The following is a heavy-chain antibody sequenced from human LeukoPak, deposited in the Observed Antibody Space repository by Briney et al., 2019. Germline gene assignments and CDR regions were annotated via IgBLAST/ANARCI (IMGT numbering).Heavy chain of an antibody. CDR3: AEEERRYDENTYYYYYMAV. V-gene: IGHV1-2*02. CDR2: INPNSGDT. J-gene: IGHJ6*03. CDR1: GYTFTDYY. Sequence: GASVKVSCTASGYTFTDYYIHWVRQAPGQGLEWMGCINPNSGDTKYAQKFQDRVTMTRDTSISTAYMDLIRLRHDDTAVYYCAEEERRYDENTYYYYYMAVWGKGTTVTVSS. D-gene: IGHD5-12*01.